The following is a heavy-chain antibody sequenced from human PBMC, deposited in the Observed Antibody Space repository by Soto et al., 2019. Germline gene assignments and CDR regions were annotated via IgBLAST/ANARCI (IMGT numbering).Heavy chain of an antibody. V-gene: IGHV3-30*18. J-gene: IGHJ5*02. CDR3: AKDRVLPAYWFDP. CDR1: GFTFSSYG. Sequence: GGSLRLSCAASGFTFSSYGMHWVRQAPGKGLEWVAVISYDGSNKYYADSVKGRFTISRDNSKNTLYLQMNSLRAEDTAVYYCAKDRVLPAYWFDPWGQGTLVTVSS. CDR2: ISYDGSNK.